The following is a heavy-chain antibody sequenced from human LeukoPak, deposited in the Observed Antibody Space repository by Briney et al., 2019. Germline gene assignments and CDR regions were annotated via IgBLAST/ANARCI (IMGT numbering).Heavy chain of an antibody. CDR2: ITWDGDST. J-gene: IGHJ4*02. Sequence: PGGSLRLSCAASGFTFDDYAMHWVRQAPGKGLEWVSLITWDGDSTYYADSVRGRFTISRDNSKNTVFLQMNSLRAEDSAVYYCAKDYEVGSIDYWGQGTLVTVSS. D-gene: IGHD1-26*01. V-gene: IGHV3-43D*03. CDR3: AKDYEVGSIDY. CDR1: GFTFDDYA.